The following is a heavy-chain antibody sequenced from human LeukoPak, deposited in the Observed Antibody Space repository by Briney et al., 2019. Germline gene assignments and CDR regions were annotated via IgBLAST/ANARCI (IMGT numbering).Heavy chain of an antibody. D-gene: IGHD2/OR15-2a*01. Sequence: GASVKVSCKASGYSFTSYAVHWVRQALGQRPEWMGWINVDSGNTKYSEKFQDRVTITRDTSAGTAYVELSRLSSEDTAIYYCARDHRANGNFVSATTFDFWGQGTLVTVSS. J-gene: IGHJ4*02. CDR1: GYSFTSYA. V-gene: IGHV1-3*01. CDR3: ARDHRANGNFVSATTFDF. CDR2: INVDSGNT.